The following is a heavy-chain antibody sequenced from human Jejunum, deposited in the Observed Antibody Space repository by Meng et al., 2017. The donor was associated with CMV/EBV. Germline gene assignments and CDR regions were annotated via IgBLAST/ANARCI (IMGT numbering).Heavy chain of an antibody. V-gene: IGHV3-49*04. J-gene: IGHJ5*02. Sequence: FAFGDQAINWVRQAPGKGLEWVGFIRSEAYGATTEYAASLKGRFTISRDDSKNIAYLQMSSLRTEDTAMYYCTGMTSISSGAWFGPWGRGTLVTVSS. CDR3: TGMTSISSGAWFGP. D-gene: IGHD6-6*01. CDR2: IRSEAYGATT. CDR1: FAFGDQA.